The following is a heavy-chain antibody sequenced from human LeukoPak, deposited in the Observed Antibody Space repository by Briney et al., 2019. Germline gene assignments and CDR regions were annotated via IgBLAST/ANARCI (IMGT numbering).Heavy chain of an antibody. D-gene: IGHD3-3*02. CDR2: IYWDDDK. V-gene: IGHV2-5*02. J-gene: IGHJ5*02. Sequence: SGPTLVKLTQTLTLTCTFSGFSLTTSGVGVCWSRQPLGKALEWLALIYWDDDKRYSPSLRNRLTINQDTSKNQVVLTMTDMDPVDTATYYCVKSISIPLNWFGPWGQGTLVTVSS. CDR1: GFSLTTSGVG. CDR3: VKSISIPLNWFGP.